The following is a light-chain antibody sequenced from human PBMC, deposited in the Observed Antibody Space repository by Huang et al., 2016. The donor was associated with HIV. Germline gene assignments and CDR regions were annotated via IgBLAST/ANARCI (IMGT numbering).Light chain of an antibody. V-gene: IGKV3-15*01. CDR3: HQYNNWLLS. CDR2: GSS. Sequence: IVMTQSPATLSVSPGERVTLSCRANRSGSSNLAWYQQRPGQAPRRLIYGSSTRAPGIPARFSGSGSGTDFSLTISSLQSEDFALYYCHQYNNWLLSFGGGTRVDI. CDR1: RSGSSN. J-gene: IGKJ4*01.